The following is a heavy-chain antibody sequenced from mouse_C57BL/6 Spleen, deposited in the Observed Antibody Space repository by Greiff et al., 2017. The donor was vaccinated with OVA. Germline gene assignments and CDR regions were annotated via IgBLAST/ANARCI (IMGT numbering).Heavy chain of an antibody. CDR3: ATIYYGNSYAMDY. D-gene: IGHD2-1*01. V-gene: IGHV1-55*01. Sequence: VHLVESGAELVKPGASVQMSCKASGYTFTSYWITWVKQRPGQGLEWIGDIYPGSGSTNYNEKFKSKATLTVDTSSSPAYMQLSSLTSEDSAVYYCATIYYGNSYAMDYWGQGTSVTVSS. CDR1: GYTFTSYW. J-gene: IGHJ4*01. CDR2: IYPGSGST.